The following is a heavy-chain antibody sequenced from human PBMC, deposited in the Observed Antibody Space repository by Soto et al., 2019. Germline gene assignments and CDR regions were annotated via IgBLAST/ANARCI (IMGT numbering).Heavy chain of an antibody. J-gene: IGHJ4*02. D-gene: IGHD2-2*01. Sequence: SETLSLTCTVSGGSIRSGGYYWSWIRQHPGKGLEWIGYIYYSGSTYYNPSLKSRVTISVDTSKNQFSLKLSSVTAADTAVYYCARGRTSSPTPGDYWGQGTLVTVSS. CDR1: GGSIRSGGYY. CDR2: IYYSGST. V-gene: IGHV4-31*03. CDR3: ARGRTSSPTPGDY.